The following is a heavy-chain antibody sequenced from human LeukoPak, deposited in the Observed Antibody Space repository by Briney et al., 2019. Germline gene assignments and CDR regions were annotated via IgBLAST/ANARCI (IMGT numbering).Heavy chain of an antibody. D-gene: IGHD3-10*01. CDR3: ARDLKGGYYYGSGSYYIYGMDV. J-gene: IGHJ6*04. Sequence: GGSLRLSCAASGFTFSSYSMNWVRQAPGKGLEWVSSISSSSYIYYAESVKGRFTISRDNAKNSLYLQMHSLRAEDTAVYYCARDLKGGYYYGSGSYYIYGMDVWGKGTTVTVSS. CDR1: GFTFSSYS. V-gene: IGHV3-21*01. CDR2: ISSSSYI.